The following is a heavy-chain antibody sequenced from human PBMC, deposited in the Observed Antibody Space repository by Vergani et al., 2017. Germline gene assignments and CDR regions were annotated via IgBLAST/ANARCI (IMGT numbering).Heavy chain of an antibody. J-gene: IGHJ4*02. CDR1: GFTVSSNY. V-gene: IGHV3-66*04. CDR2: IYSGGST. D-gene: IGHD1-26*01. CDR3: AKLPSGRIVGPLYYLDS. Sequence: EVQLVESGGGLVQPGGSLRLSCAASGFTVSSNYMSWVRQAPGKGLEWVSVIYSGGSTYYADSVKGRFTIFRDNSKNTLYLQMNSLRAEDTAVYYCAKLPSGRIVGPLYYLDSWGQGTLVTVSS.